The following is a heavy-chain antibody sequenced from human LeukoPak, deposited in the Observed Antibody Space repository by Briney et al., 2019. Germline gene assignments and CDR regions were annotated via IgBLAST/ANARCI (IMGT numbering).Heavy chain of an antibody. Sequence: TASETLSLTCTVSGVSISSYYWSWIRQPPGKGLEWLGYIYYSGSTNYNPSLKSRVTISVDTSKNQFSLKLSSVTAADTAVYYCARDSVDNRPYGMDVWGQGTTVTVSS. CDR3: ARDSVDNRPYGMDV. CDR1: GVSISSYY. V-gene: IGHV4-59*01. CDR2: IYYSGST. D-gene: IGHD1-14*01. J-gene: IGHJ6*02.